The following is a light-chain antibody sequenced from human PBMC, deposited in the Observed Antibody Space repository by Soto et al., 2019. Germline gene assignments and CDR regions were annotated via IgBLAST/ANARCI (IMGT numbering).Light chain of an antibody. CDR1: SSDVGGYNY. CDR3: FSYTSRGIYV. V-gene: IGLV2-14*03. Sequence: QSALTQPASVPGSPGQSITISCTGTSSDVGGYNYVSWYQQHPGKVPKLIIYEVSNRPSGISNRFSGSKSGNTASLTISGLQAEDEADYYCFSYTSRGIYVFGIGTKVTVL. J-gene: IGLJ1*01. CDR2: EVS.